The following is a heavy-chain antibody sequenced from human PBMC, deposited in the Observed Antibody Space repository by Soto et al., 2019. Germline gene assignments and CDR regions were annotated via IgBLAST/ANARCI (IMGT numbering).Heavy chain of an antibody. CDR2: IYPGDSDT. CDR3: ARLAIFGVVRSWFDP. J-gene: IGHJ5*02. CDR1: GYSFTSYW. Sequence: GESLKISCKGSGYSFTSYWIGWVRQMPGKGLEWMGIIYPGDSDTRYSPSFQGQVTISADKSISTAYLQWSSLKASDTAMYYCARLAIFGVVRSWFDPWGQGTLVTVSS. D-gene: IGHD3-3*01. V-gene: IGHV5-51*01.